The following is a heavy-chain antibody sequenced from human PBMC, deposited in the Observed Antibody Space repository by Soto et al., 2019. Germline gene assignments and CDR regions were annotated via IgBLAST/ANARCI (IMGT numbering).Heavy chain of an antibody. CDR1: GYTFTSYY. J-gene: IGHJ6*02. Sequence: ASVKVSCKASGYTFTSYYMHWVRQAPGQGLEWMGIINPSGGSTSYAQKFQGRVTMTRDTSTSTVYMKLSSLRSEDTAVYYCARGGAAAGTSYYYYYYGMDVWGQGTRVTVSS. CDR3: ARGGAAAGTSYYYYYYGMDV. D-gene: IGHD6-13*01. V-gene: IGHV1-46*01. CDR2: INPSGGST.